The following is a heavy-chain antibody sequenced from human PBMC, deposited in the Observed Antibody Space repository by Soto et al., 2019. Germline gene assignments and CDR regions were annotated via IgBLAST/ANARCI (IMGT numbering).Heavy chain of an antibody. CDR1: GGTFSSYA. J-gene: IGHJ4*02. V-gene: IGHV1-69*05. CDR2: IIPIFGTA. D-gene: IGHD3-22*01. Sequence: GASVKVSCKASGGTFSSYAISWVRQAPGQGLEWMGGIIPIFGTANYAQKFQERVTITRDMSTSTAYMELSSLRSEDTAVYYCAAGPYYYDSSGYSPYEYYFDYWGQGTLVTVSS. CDR3: AAGPYYYDSSGYSPYEYYFDY.